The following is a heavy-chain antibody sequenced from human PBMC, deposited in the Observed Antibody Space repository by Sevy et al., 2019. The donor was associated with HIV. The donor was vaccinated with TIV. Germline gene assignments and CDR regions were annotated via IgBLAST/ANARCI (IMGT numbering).Heavy chain of an antibody. CDR1: GFTFSVYW. CDR2: MKEDGSEK. Sequence: GGSLSLSCAASGFTFSVYWMSWVRQAPGKGLEWVVTMKEDGSEKYYVDSVKGRFTISRDNAKNSLYLQMNSLRAEDSAVYYCVREGVGGYSYSLDYWGQGTLVTVSS. D-gene: IGHD5-18*01. J-gene: IGHJ4*02. CDR3: VREGVGGYSYSLDY. V-gene: IGHV3-7*01.